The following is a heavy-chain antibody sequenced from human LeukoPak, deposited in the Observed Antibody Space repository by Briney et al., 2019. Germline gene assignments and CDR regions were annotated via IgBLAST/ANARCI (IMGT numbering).Heavy chain of an antibody. CDR1: GDSINSGGYS. CDR3: ARVGGYRQYLFDY. V-gene: IGHV4-30-2*01. J-gene: IGHJ4*02. D-gene: IGHD5-18*01. CDR2: TSHTGST. Sequence: PSETLSLTCAVSGDSINSGGYSWSWIRQPPGKGLEWIGYTSHTGSTYYNPSLKSRVIISVDRSKNHFSLRLSSVTAADTAVYYCARVGGYRQYLFDYWGQGTLVTVSS.